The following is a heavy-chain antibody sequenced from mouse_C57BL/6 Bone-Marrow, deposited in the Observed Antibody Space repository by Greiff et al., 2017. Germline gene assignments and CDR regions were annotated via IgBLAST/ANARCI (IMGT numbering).Heavy chain of an antibody. CDR3: ARGRWLLPPYAMDY. CDR1: GYTFTSYW. CDR2: IDPSDSYT. V-gene: IGHV1-69*01. Sequence: VQLQQPGAELVMPGASVKLSCKASGYTFTSYWMHWVKQRPGQGLEWIGEIDPSDSYTNYNQKFKGKSTLTVDKSSSTAYMQLSSLTSEDSAVYYCARGRWLLPPYAMDYWGQGTSVTVSS. D-gene: IGHD2-3*01. J-gene: IGHJ4*01.